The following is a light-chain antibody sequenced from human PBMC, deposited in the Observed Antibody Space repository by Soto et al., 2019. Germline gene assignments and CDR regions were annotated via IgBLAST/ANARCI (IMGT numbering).Light chain of an antibody. Sequence: DIVLTQSPLSLSVTPGEPASITCTSSQSLLHTSGDNYLDWYVQRPGQSPQLLIYLGSKRAPGVCDRISGTGSGTRFTLRISRVEADDVAIYYCMQAKQIPRTFGQGTKVDIK. CDR2: LGS. CDR3: MQAKQIPRT. CDR1: QSLLHTSGDNY. J-gene: IGKJ1*01. V-gene: IGKV2-28*01.